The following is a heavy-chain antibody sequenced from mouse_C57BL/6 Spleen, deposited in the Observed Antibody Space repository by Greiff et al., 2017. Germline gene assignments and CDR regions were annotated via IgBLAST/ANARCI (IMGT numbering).Heavy chain of an antibody. CDR3: AMRTEREAMDY. Sequence: EVMLVESGGGLVKPGGSLKLSCAASGFTFSDYGMHWVRQAPEKGLEWVAYISSGSSTIYYADTVKGRFTITRDNAKNTLFLQMTSLRSEDTALYYCAMRTEREAMDYWGQGTSVTVSS. V-gene: IGHV5-17*01. J-gene: IGHJ4*01. CDR2: ISSGSSTI. CDR1: GFTFSDYG.